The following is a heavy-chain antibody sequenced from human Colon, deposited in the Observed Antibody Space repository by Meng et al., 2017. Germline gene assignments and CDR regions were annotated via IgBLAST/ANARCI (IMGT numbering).Heavy chain of an antibody. D-gene: IGHD3-10*01. J-gene: IGHJ4*02. Sequence: QVQLQQWGAGLVKPSETLSLTSAVDGGSFSGYYWNWIRQSPGKGLEWIGEINHSGGTNYNPSLKSRVTISVDTSKNQFSLKLSSVTAADTAVYYCARGFWVVREIIITPLDYWGQGSLVTVSS. V-gene: IGHV4-34*01. CDR3: ARGFWVVREIIITPLDY. CDR1: GGSFSGYY. CDR2: INHSGGT.